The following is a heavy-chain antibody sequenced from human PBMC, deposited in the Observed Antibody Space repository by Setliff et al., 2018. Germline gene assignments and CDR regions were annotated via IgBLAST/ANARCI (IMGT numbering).Heavy chain of an antibody. CDR1: GYSFTTFG. D-gene: IGHD6-6*01. CDR3: AREQLVDRGFDY. J-gene: IGHJ4*02. Sequence: ASVKVSCKASGYSFTTFGITWVRQAPGQGLEWMGWISGYNDNTNYAQKFQGRVTMTRDTSTSTVYMELSSLRSEDTAVYYCAREQLVDRGFDYWGQGTLVTVSS. CDR2: ISGYNDNT. V-gene: IGHV1-18*01.